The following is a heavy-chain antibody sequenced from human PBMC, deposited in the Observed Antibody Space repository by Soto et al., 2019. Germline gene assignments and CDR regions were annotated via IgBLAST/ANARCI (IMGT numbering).Heavy chain of an antibody. V-gene: IGHV1-8*02. Sequence: ASVKVSCKASGYTFTSYYMHLVRQTSGQGLEWMGWMNPSGTNTGYTQKFQGRATFSWSTPTSTAYMELTSLRSEDTAVYYCARYRTIAPLAFDIWGQGTMVTVSS. CDR2: MNPSGTNT. J-gene: IGHJ3*02. D-gene: IGHD3-9*01. CDR1: GYTFTSYY. CDR3: ARYRTIAPLAFDI.